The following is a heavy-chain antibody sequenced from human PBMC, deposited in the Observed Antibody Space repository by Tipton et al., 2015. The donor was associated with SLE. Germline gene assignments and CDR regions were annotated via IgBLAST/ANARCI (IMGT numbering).Heavy chain of an antibody. Sequence: SLRLSCTASGFTFGDYAMSWVRQAPGKGLEWVGFIRSKAYGGTTEYASSVKGRFTISRDDSKSIAYLQMNSLKTEDTAVYYCTRSNTAMNYWGQGTVVTVSS. V-gene: IGHV3-49*04. D-gene: IGHD5-18*01. CDR1: GFTFGDYA. CDR2: IRSKAYGGTT. J-gene: IGHJ4*02. CDR3: TRSNTAMNY.